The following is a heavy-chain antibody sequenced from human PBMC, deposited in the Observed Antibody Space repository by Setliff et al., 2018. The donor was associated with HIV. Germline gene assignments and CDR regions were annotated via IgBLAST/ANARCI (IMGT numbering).Heavy chain of an antibody. CDR2: IYYSGST. J-gene: IGHJ5*02. Sequence: SETLSLTCAVYGGSFRGYSWSWVREPPGKGLEWIGYIYYSGSTNYNPSLKSRVTISVDTSKNQFSLKLSSVTAADTAVYYCARGGRSLAAQTWFDPWGQGTLVTVSS. CDR1: GGSFRGYS. D-gene: IGHD6-6*01. CDR3: ARGGRSLAAQTWFDP. V-gene: IGHV4-59*12.